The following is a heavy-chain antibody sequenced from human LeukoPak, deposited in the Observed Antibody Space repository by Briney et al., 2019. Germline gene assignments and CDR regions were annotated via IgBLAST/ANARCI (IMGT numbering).Heavy chain of an antibody. J-gene: IGHJ4*02. V-gene: IGHV4-59*08. CDR1: DGSISTYY. D-gene: IGHD1-1*01. CDR3: ARRLATTGRYYFDY. Sequence: SETLSLTCTVSDGSISTYYWTWIRQSPGKGLEWIGCIYYTGSTTYNPSLKSRVTISVDASKNQFSLKLSSVTAADTALYYCARRLATTGRYYFDYWGQGALVTVSS. CDR2: IYYTGST.